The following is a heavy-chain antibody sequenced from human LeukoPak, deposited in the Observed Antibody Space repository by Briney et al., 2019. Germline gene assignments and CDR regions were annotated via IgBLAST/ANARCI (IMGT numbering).Heavy chain of an antibody. CDR2: INSDGSIT. V-gene: IGHV3-74*01. CDR3: AGRGYCSGTNCLLEY. D-gene: IGHD2-2*01. Sequence: GGSLRLSCAASGFTFSSYWMLWVRQAPGKGPVWVSRINSDGSITSYADSVKGRFTISRDNAKNTLYLQMHSLRVEDTAVYYCAGRGYCSGTNCLLEYWGQGTLVTVSS. J-gene: IGHJ4*02. CDR1: GFTFSSYW.